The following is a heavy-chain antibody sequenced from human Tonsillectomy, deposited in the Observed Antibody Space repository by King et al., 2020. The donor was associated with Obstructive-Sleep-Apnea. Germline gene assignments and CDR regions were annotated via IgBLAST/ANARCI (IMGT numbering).Heavy chain of an antibody. CDR1: GFTFSSYA. J-gene: IGHJ4*02. V-gene: IGHV3-23*04. D-gene: IGHD2-2*01. CDR3: AKDSRRYCSSTSCHYFDY. CDR2: ISGSGGST. Sequence: VQLVESGGGLVQPGGSLRLSCAASGFTFSSYAMSWVRQAPGKGLEWVSAISGSGGSTYYADSVKGRFTISRDNSKNTLYLQMNSLRAEDTAVYYCAKDSRRYCSSTSCHYFDYWGQGTLVTVSS.